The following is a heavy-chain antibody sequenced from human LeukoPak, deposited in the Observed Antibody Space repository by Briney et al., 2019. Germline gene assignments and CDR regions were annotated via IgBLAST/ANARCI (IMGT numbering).Heavy chain of an antibody. V-gene: IGHV3-33*01. CDR2: IWYDGSNK. CDR3: ARTGLGDAFGI. D-gene: IGHD1-14*01. Sequence: GGSLRLSYAASGFTFSSYGMHWVRQAPGKGLEWVAVIWYDGSNKYYADSVKGRFTISRDNSKNTLYLQMNSLRAEDTAVYYCARTGLGDAFGIWGQGTMVTVSS. J-gene: IGHJ3*02. CDR1: GFTFSSYG.